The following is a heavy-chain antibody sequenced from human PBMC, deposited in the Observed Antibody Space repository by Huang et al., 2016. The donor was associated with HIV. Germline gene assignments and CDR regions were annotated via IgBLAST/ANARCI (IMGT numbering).Heavy chain of an antibody. V-gene: IGHV1-18*04. CDR1: GYTFISYG. J-gene: IGHJ6*02. CDR2: ISPSYGYT. D-gene: IGHD4-17*01. CDR3: ARDLGTTVVPDGMDV. Sequence: QVQLVQSGAEVKKPGASVKVSCRASGYTFISYGSTWVRQAPGQGLEWMGGISPSYGYTNYAQQFQGRVTMTTDTSTNTVYMEVRSLRSDDTAVYYCARDLGTTVVPDGMDVWGQGTTVTVSS.